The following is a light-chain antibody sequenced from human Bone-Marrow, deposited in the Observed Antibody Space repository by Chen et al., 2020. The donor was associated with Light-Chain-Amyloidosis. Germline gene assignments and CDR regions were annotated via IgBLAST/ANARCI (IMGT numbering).Light chain of an antibody. J-gene: IGLJ1*01. CDR3: SSYTITNTLV. CDR1: SSDVGGDNH. CDR2: EVT. V-gene: IGLV2-14*01. Sequence: QPARTQPASVSGSPGRSITIPCPGTSSDVGGDNHVSWYQQHPDKAPKLMIYEVTNRPSWVPDRFSGSKSDNTASLTISGLQTEDEADYFCSSYTITNTLVFGSGTRVTVL.